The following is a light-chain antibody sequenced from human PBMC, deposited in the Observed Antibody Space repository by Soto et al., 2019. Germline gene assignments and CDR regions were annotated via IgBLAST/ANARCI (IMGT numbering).Light chain of an antibody. CDR2: DAS. CDR3: QERSDWYA. CDR1: QSVSSY. Sequence: EIVLTQSPATLSLSPGERATLSCRASQSVSSYLACYQQKPGQAPRLLVYDASNRATGIPVRFSGSGFGTDFTLTISSLEPEDFAVYYCQERSDWYAFGQGTKLELK. J-gene: IGKJ2*01. V-gene: IGKV3-11*01.